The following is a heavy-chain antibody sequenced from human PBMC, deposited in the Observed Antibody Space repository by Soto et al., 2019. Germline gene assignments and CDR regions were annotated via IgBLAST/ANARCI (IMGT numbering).Heavy chain of an antibody. CDR3: ASGTNGAFFVY. J-gene: IGHJ4*02. CDR2: ISSRSSTI. D-gene: IGHD2-8*01. Sequence: QVQLVESGGGLVKPGGSLRLSCAASGFTFSDYYMSWIRQAPGKGLEWVSYISSRSSTIFYADSVKGRFTISRDNVKNSLYRQMNSLRAEDTAVYYCASGTNGAFFVYWGQGIRVTVSS. CDR1: GFTFSDYY. V-gene: IGHV3-11*01.